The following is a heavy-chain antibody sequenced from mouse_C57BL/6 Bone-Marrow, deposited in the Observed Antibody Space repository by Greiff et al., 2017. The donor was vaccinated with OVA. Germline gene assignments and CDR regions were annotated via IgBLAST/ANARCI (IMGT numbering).Heavy chain of an antibody. Sequence: VQLQQSGAELVRPGASVKMSCKASGYTFTSYTMHWVKQRPGQGLEWIGDINPSSGYTKYNQKFKDKATLTVDKSSSTAYMQLSSLTSEDSAVFYSANHSFRTTVGEYYFDYWGQGTTLTVSS. V-gene: IGHV1-4*01. J-gene: IGHJ2*01. CDR2: INPSSGYT. D-gene: IGHD1-1*01. CDR1: GYTFTSYT. CDR3: ANHSFRTTVGEYYFDY.